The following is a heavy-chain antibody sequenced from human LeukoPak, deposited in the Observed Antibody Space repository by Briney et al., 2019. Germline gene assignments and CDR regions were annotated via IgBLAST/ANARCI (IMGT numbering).Heavy chain of an antibody. V-gene: IGHV1-46*01. CDR3: ARTYYYDSSGYYPLAY. D-gene: IGHD3-22*01. CDR2: IDPSGG. CDR1: GNTFTSYY. Sequence: ASVKVSCTASGNTFTSYYMHWVRQAPGQGLEWMGIIDPSGGTYAQRFQGRVTMTRDTSTSTVYMELSSLRSEDTAVYFCARTYYYDSSGYYPLAYWGQGTLVTVSS. J-gene: IGHJ4*02.